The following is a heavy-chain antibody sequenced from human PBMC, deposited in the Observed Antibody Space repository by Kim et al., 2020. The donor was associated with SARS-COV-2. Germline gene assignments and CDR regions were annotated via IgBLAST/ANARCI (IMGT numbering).Heavy chain of an antibody. D-gene: IGHD1-26*01. Sequence: SETLSLTCTVSGGSISSYYWSWIRQPPGKGLEWIGYIYYSGSTNYNPSLKSRVTISVDTSKNQFSLKLSSVTAADTAVYYCARVPWGGSYYRFGAFDIWGQGTMVTVSS. CDR3: ARVPWGGSYYRFGAFDI. CDR2: IYYSGST. J-gene: IGHJ3*02. V-gene: IGHV4-59*13. CDR1: GGSISSYY.